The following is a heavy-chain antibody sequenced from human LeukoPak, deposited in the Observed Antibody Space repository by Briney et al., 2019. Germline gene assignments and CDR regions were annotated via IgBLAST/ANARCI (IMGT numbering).Heavy chain of an antibody. J-gene: IGHJ4*02. D-gene: IGHD6-13*01. CDR1: GFTFSSYA. Sequence: PGGSLRLSCAASGFTFSSYAMHWVRQAPGKGLEWVAGISYDGSNKYYADSVKGRFTISRDNSKNTLYLQMNSLRAEDTAVYYCARDSSSWYKCPDYWGQGTLVTVSS. CDR2: ISYDGSNK. V-gene: IGHV3-30*01. CDR3: ARDSSSWYKCPDY.